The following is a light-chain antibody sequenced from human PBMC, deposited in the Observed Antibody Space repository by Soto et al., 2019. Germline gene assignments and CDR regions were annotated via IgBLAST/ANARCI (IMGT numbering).Light chain of an antibody. Sequence: EVVMTQSPDTLSVSPGDGATLSCRASQNVHSDLAWYQQKPGQAPRLVIYDTSTRATDIPVRFTGGGSGTEFTLTISSLKSEDFAVYDCQQYNNWPLTFGGGTKVEIK. V-gene: IGKV3-15*01. CDR1: QNVHSD. CDR2: DTS. J-gene: IGKJ4*01. CDR3: QQYNNWPLT.